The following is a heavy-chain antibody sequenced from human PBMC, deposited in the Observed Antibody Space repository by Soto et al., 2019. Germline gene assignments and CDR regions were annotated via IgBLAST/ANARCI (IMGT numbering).Heavy chain of an antibody. J-gene: IGHJ4*02. D-gene: IGHD4-17*01. CDR3: ARSTDYGDYVDYFDY. CDR1: GGTFSSYT. Sequence: QVQLVQSGAEVKKPGSSVKVSCKASGGTFSSYTINWVRQAPGQGLEWMGRIIPILGIANYAQKFQGRVTITANKSTSTAYMELSSLRSEDTAVYSCARSTDYGDYVDYFDYWGQGTLVTVSS. V-gene: IGHV1-69*02. CDR2: IIPILGIA.